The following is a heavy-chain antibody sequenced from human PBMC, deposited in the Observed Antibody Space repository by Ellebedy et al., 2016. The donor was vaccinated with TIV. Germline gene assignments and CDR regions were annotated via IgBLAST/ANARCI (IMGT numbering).Heavy chain of an antibody. J-gene: IGHJ4*02. V-gene: IGHV4-39*07. D-gene: IGHD2-2*01. Sequence: SETLSLTXTVSGGSISSSSYNWGWVRQPPGKGLEWIGSIYYSGSAHYNPSLKSRVAISVDTSKTQFSLELKSVTAADTAVYFCARSCSPSCWECLEYWGQGVLVTVSS. CDR3: ARSCSPSCWECLEY. CDR1: GGSISSSSYN. CDR2: IYYSGSA.